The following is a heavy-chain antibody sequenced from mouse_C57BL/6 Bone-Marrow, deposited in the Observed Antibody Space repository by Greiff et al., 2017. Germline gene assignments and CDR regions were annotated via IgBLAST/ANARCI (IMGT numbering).Heavy chain of an antibody. V-gene: IGHV3-3*01. D-gene: IGHD1-1*01. J-gene: IGHJ3*01. CDR3: ARNPHYYGSRSWFAY. CDR2: TFYSGIT. CDR1: GFSINSDCY. Sequence: EVQLQQSGPSLVRPSQTLSLTCTVTGFSINSDCYWIWIRQFPGNKLEYIGYTFYSGITYYNPSLESRTYITRDTSKNQFSLKLSSVTTEDTATYYCARNPHYYGSRSWFAYWGQGTLVTVSA.